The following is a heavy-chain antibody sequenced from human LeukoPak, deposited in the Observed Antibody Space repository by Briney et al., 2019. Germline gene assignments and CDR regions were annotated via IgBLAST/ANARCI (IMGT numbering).Heavy chain of an antibody. J-gene: IGHJ4*02. CDR1: GFTFGDYA. V-gene: IGHV3-49*03. Sequence: GGSLRLSCTASGFTFGDYAMSWFRQAPGKGLEWVGFIRSKAYGGTTEYAASVKGRFTISRDDSKSIAYLQMNSLKTEDTAVYYCTRGGWLRLSYFDYWGQGTLVTVSS. D-gene: IGHD5-12*01. CDR3: TRGGWLRLSYFDY. CDR2: IRSKAYGGTT.